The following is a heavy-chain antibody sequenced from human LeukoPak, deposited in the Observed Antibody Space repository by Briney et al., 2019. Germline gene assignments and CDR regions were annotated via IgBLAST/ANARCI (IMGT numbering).Heavy chain of an antibody. CDR2: ISAYNGNT. D-gene: IGHD4/OR15-4a*01. CDR1: GYTFTSYG. Sequence: GSVKVSCKASGYTFTSYGISWVRQAPGQGLEWMGWISAYNGNTNYAQKLQGRVTMTTDTSTSTAYMELRSLRSDDTAVYYCARVLPPGTIGYYYGMDVWGQGTTVTVSS. CDR3: ARVLPPGTIGYYYGMDV. V-gene: IGHV1-18*01. J-gene: IGHJ6*02.